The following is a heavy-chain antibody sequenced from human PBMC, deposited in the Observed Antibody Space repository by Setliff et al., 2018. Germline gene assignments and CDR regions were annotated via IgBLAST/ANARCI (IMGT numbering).Heavy chain of an antibody. J-gene: IGHJ6*03. CDR2: IYYSGST. CDR3: ARDPGNGHYMDV. CDR1: GGSISSSIYY. Sequence: SETLSLTCSVSGGSISSSIYYWGWIRQPPGKGLEWIGSIYYSGSTYYSPSLKRRVTISVDTSKNQLSLRLTSVTAADTAVYYCARDPGNGHYMDVWGKGATVTVSS. V-gene: IGHV4-39*07.